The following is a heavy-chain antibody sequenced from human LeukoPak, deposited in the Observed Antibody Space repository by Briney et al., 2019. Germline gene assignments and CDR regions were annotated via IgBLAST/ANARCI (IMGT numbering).Heavy chain of an antibody. CDR2: IGSSSTYT. J-gene: IGHJ4*02. D-gene: IGHD4/OR15-4a*01. CDR1: VFTFSSYS. CDR3: LTMGAAILPY. Sequence: PGRSLRLSCAASVFTFSSYSMDWVRQAPGKGPEWVSTIGSSSTYTDYADSVKGRFTISRDNAKNSLYLQMNSLSDEDTSGYYFLTMGAAILPYWGQGTLVTVSS. V-gene: IGHV3-21*01.